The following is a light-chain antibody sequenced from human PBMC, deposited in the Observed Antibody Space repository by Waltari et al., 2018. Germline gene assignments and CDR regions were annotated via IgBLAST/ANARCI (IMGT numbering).Light chain of an antibody. Sequence: QSALTQPASVSGSPGLSITISCTGTSSDVGGYNYVSWYQQHPGKAPKLMIYDVSNRPSGVSNRFSGSKSGNTASLTISGLQAEDEADYYCSSYTSSSTQVCGTGTKVTVL. CDR2: DVS. V-gene: IGLV2-14*03. CDR3: SSYTSSSTQV. J-gene: IGLJ1*01. CDR1: SSDVGGYNY.